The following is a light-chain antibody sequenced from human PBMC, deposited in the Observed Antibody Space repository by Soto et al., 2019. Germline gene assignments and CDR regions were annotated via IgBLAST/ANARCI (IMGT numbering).Light chain of an antibody. Sequence: QSVLTQQPSASEAPRQRVTISCSGSSSNIGTNGVNWYQQLPGKAPKLLIYYDDLLPSGVSDRFSGSKSGTSASLAISGLQSEDEADYYCAAWDDSLNGWVFGGGTKVTVL. J-gene: IGLJ3*02. CDR1: SSNIGTNG. CDR2: YDD. V-gene: IGLV1-36*01. CDR3: AAWDDSLNGWV.